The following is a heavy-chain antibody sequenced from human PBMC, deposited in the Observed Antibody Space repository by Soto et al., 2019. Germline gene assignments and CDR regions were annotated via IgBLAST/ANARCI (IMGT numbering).Heavy chain of an antibody. CDR3: ARVRGYCSGGSCYSQPYNWFDP. Sequence: ASVKVSCKASGYTFTSYGISWVRQAPGQGLEWMGWISAYNGNTNYAQKLQGRVTMTTDTSTSTAYMELRSLRSDDTAVYYCARVRGYCSGGSCYSQPYNWFDPWGQGILVTVS. J-gene: IGHJ5*02. V-gene: IGHV1-18*01. CDR2: ISAYNGNT. D-gene: IGHD2-15*01. CDR1: GYTFTSYG.